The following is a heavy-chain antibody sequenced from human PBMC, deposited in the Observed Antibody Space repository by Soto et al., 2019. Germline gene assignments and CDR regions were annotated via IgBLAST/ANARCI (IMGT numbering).Heavy chain of an antibody. CDR1: GGSISSSSYY. V-gene: IGHV4-39*01. CDR2: IYYSGST. J-gene: IGHJ6*03. CDR3: ARTQFFSGYDNYYYYMDV. D-gene: IGHD5-12*01. Sequence: QLQLQESGPGLVKPSETLSLTCTVSGGSISSSSYYWGWIRQPPGKGLEWIGSIYYSGSTYYNPSLKSRVTISVDTSKNRFSLKLSSVTAADTAVYYCARTQFFSGYDNYYYYMDVWGKGTTVTVSS.